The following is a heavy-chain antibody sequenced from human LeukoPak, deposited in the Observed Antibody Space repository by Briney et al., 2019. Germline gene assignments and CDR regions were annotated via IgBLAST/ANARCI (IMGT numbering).Heavy chain of an antibody. V-gene: IGHV3-30*02. CDR1: GFTFSDYG. D-gene: IGHD4-11*01. CDR3: AKEVTTSRA. CDR2: IRSDGVTK. Sequence: PGGSLRLSCAASGFTFSDYGMHWVRQAPGKGLEWVAFIRSDGVTKYYADSVKGRFTISRDNSKNTLDLQMNSLRSEDTAVYYCAKEVTTSRAWGQGTLVTVSS. J-gene: IGHJ5*02.